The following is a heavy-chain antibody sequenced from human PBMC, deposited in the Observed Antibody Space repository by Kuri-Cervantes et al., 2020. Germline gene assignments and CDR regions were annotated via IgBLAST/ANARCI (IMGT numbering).Heavy chain of an antibody. Sequence: LSLTCAASGFTFSSYSMNWVRQAPGKGLEWVGRIKSKTDGGTTDYAAPVKGRFTISRDDSKNTLYLQMNSLKTEDTAVYYFTTDRVSGSWGYWGQGTLVTVSS. J-gene: IGHJ4*02. CDR2: IKSKTDGGTT. CDR1: GFTFSSYS. CDR3: TTDRVSGSWGY. V-gene: IGHV3-15*01. D-gene: IGHD1-26*01.